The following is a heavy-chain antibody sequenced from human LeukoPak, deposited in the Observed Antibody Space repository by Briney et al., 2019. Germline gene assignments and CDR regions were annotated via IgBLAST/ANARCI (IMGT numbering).Heavy chain of an antibody. CDR1: GYSLTELS. J-gene: IGHJ3*01. Sequence: ASVKVSCKASGYSLTELSMHWVRQAPGKGLEWMGGFDLEDGETIYAQKFQGRVTMTEDTSTDTAYMELSSLRSEDTAVYYCATLRFLEWLSYHDAFDFWGQGTMVTVSS. CDR2: FDLEDGET. CDR3: ATLRFLEWLSYHDAFDF. V-gene: IGHV1-24*01. D-gene: IGHD3-3*01.